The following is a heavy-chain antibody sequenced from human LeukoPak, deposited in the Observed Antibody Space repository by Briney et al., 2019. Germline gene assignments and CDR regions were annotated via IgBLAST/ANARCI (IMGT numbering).Heavy chain of an antibody. CDR2: IYYSGST. CDR3: ARVMYGEGVRFDP. V-gene: IGHV4-30-2*01. J-gene: IGHJ5*02. D-gene: IGHD2-8*01. CDR1: GGSISNINYS. Sequence: SQTLSLTCPVSGGSISNINYSWSWIRRPPGKGLEWIGYIYYSGSTYYNPALRSRVTISVDRSKNHFSLELNSVTAADTAVYYCARVMYGEGVRFDPWGQGTLVTVSS.